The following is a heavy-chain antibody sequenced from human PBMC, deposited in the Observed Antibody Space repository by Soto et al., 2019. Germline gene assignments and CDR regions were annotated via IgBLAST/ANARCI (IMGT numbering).Heavy chain of an antibody. D-gene: IGHD2-21*01. J-gene: IGHJ4*02. V-gene: IGHV3-72*01. CDR3: VRVRWCASTRVGDY. CDR2: IRNRANSYGT. CDR1: GFTFSDHY. Sequence: PGGSLRLSCAASGFTFSDHYMDWVRQAPGKGLEWAGRIRNRANSYGTDYAAAVKGRFTISRDDSRNSRYLQMSSLRTEDTAVYYCVRVRWCASTRVGDYCGQGTLVTVSS.